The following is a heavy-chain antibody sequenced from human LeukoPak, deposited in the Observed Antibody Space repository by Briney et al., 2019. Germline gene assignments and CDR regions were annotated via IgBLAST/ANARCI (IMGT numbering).Heavy chain of an antibody. CDR3: ARRDCSTFSCYSFDY. Sequence: GGSLRPSCAASGFTFSSYGMHWVRQAPGEGLEWVGRIKPKADNGATAYAASVRGRFTISRDDSKNTAYLQMNSLKTEDTAVYYCARRDCSTFSCYSFDYWGQGILVTVSS. CDR2: IKPKADNGAT. V-gene: IGHV3-73*01. CDR1: GFTFSSYG. D-gene: IGHD2-2*01. J-gene: IGHJ4*02.